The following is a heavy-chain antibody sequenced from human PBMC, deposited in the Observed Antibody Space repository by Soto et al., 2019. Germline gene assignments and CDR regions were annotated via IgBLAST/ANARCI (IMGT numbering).Heavy chain of an antibody. CDR1: GFTFSSYA. CDR2: ISGSGGST. Sequence: PGGSLRLSCAASGFTFSSYAMSWVRQAPGKGLEWVSAISGSGGSTYYADSVKGRFTISRDNSKNTLYLQMNSLRAKDTAVYYCAKGGYYDFWSGFRAFAPPDDAFDIWGQGTMVTVSS. J-gene: IGHJ3*02. D-gene: IGHD3-3*01. CDR3: AKGGYYDFWSGFRAFAPPDDAFDI. V-gene: IGHV3-23*01.